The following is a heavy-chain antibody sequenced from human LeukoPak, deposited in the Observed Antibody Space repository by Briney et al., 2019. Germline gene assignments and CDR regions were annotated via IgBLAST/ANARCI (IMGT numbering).Heavy chain of an antibody. CDR1: GYTFTSYY. Sequence: GASEKVSCKASGYTFTSYYMHWVRQAPGQGLEWMGIINPSGGSTSYAQKFQGRVTMTRDTSTSTVYMELSSLRSEDTAVYYCARVGSYYDSSGYSTAIFDYWGQGTLVTVSS. D-gene: IGHD3-22*01. CDR3: ARVGSYYDSSGYSTAIFDY. CDR2: INPSGGST. J-gene: IGHJ4*02. V-gene: IGHV1-46*01.